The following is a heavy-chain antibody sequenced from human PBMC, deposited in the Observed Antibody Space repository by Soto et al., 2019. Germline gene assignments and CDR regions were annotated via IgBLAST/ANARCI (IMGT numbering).Heavy chain of an antibody. CDR3: AKESAAPGIPLFDY. J-gene: IGHJ4*02. D-gene: IGHD6-13*01. CDR2: INGGGDAT. Sequence: EVPLLESGGGLVHPGGSLRLPCAASGFRFSSFAMSWVRQTPGEGLEWVAGINGGGDATYYTDSVRGRFAISRDNFKKTLYLQMDSLRAEDTAVYYGAKESAAPGIPLFDYWGQGTLVTVSS. V-gene: IGHV3-23*01. CDR1: GFRFSSFA.